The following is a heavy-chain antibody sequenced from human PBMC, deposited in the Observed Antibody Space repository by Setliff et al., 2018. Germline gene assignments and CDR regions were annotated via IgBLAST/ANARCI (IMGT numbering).Heavy chain of an antibody. CDR1: GGSLNSGSYY. D-gene: IGHD1-26*01. V-gene: IGHV4-61*02. J-gene: IGHJ5*02. CDR3: ARDNTILGATDH. CDR2: LHTSGST. Sequence: SETLSLPCAVSGGSLNSGSYYWSWIRQSTERGLEWLGRLHTSGSTTYNPALNSRVTISVDTSTNQFSLRLTSLTAADTAVYFCARDNTILGATDHWGQGTLVTVSS.